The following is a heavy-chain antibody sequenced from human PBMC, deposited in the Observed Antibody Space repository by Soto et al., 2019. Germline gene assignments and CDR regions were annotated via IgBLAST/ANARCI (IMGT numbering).Heavy chain of an antibody. V-gene: IGHV3-33*01. CDR2: IWFDGSQK. CDR3: ARDYKRYAYWSGYYRPRGMDV. J-gene: IGHJ6*02. CDR1: EFTFSNHG. D-gene: IGHD3-3*01. Sequence: PGGSLRLSCAASEFTFSNHGMHWVRQAPGKGLEWVAVIWFDGSQKYYGDSVKGRFTISRDNSKNTLYLEMNSLRAEDTGVYYCARDYKRYAYWSGYYRPRGMDVWGQGTTVTVSS.